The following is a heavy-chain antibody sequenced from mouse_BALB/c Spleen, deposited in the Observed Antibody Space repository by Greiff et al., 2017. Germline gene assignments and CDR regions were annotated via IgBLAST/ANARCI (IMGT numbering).Heavy chain of an antibody. CDR1: GFSLTSYG. CDR3: ARHGGRGDAMDY. CDR2: IWSDGST. J-gene: IGHJ4*01. D-gene: IGHD3-3*01. V-gene: IGHV2-6-2*01. Sequence: QVHVKQSGPDLVAPSQSLSITCTVSGFSLTSYGVHWVRQPPGKGLEWLVVIWSDGSTTYNSALKSRLSISKDNSKSQVFLKMNSLQTDDTAMYYCARHGGRGDAMDYWGQGTSVTVSS.